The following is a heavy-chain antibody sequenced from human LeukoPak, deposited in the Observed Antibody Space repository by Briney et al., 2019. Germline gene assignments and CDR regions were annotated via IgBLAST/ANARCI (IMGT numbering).Heavy chain of an antibody. CDR2: ISSSSSYI. Sequence: SGGSLRLSCAASGFTFSTYEMNWVRQAPGKGLEWVSSISSSSSYIYYADSVKGRFTISRDNAKNSLYLQMNSLRAEDTAVYYCARDQGDSSGYYSDNWFDPWGQGTLVTVSS. D-gene: IGHD3-22*01. CDR1: GFTFSTYE. V-gene: IGHV3-21*01. CDR3: ARDQGDSSGYYSDNWFDP. J-gene: IGHJ5*02.